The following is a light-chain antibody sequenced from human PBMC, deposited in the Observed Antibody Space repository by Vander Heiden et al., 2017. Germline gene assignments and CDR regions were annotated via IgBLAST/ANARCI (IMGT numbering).Light chain of an antibody. CDR2: AAS. V-gene: IGKV1-6*01. J-gene: IGKJ1*01. Sequence: AIQLTQSPSSLSASVGDRVTITCRASQGIRNDLGWYQQKTGKAPKLLIYAASSLRSGVPSRFSGSGSGTDFTLTISSLQPEDFATYYCRQDDNYPWTFGQGTKVEIK. CDR1: QGIRND. CDR3: RQDDNYPWT.